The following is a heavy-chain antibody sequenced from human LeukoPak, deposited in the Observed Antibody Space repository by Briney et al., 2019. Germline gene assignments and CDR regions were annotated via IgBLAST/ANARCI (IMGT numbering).Heavy chain of an antibody. CDR2: ITAYNDNT. CDR1: GYTFTSYG. Sequence: GASVKVSCKASGYTFTSYGISWVRQAPGQGVEWMGWITAYNDNTNYAQKLQGRVTMTTDTSTSTAYMELRSLRSDDTAVCYCARALLWFGEPSHIDYWGQGTLVTACS. J-gene: IGHJ4*02. D-gene: IGHD3-10*01. CDR3: ARALLWFGEPSHIDY. V-gene: IGHV1-18*01.